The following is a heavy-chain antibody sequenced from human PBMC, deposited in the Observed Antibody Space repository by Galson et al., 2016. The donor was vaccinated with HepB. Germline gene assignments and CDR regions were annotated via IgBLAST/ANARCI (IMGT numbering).Heavy chain of an antibody. CDR3: VRGGGRRGYCTGGSCGFDA. J-gene: IGHJ4*02. V-gene: IGHV4-34*01. D-gene: IGHD2-15*01. Sequence: SETLSLTCAVSGEPFNVYFWSWIRQPPGKGLEWIGEINHSGRTSYNPSLKSRATISVDTPKKQFSLNVYSVTAADTAVYYCVRGGGRRGYCTGGSCGFDAWGLGTLVTVSA. CDR2: INHSGRT. CDR1: GEPFNVYF.